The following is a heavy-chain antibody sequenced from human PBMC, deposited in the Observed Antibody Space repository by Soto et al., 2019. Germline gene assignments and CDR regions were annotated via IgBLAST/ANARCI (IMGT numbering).Heavy chain of an antibody. CDR2: IYYSGST. CDR1: GGSISSGGYY. J-gene: IGHJ4*02. CDR3: ARDLGRGYSYGWSY. D-gene: IGHD5-18*01. V-gene: IGHV4-31*03. Sequence: SETLSLTCTVSGGSISSGGYYWSWIRQHPGKGLEWIGYIYYSGSTYYNPSLKSRVTISVDTSKNQFSLKLSSVTAADTAVYYCARDLGRGYSYGWSYWGQGTLVTVSS.